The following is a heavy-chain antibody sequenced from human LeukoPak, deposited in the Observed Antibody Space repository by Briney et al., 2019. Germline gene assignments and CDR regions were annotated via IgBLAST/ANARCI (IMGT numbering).Heavy chain of an antibody. V-gene: IGHV4-39*07. D-gene: IGHD3-10*01. J-gene: IGHJ4*02. CDR1: GGSIRSTTYY. Sequence: SETLSLTCSVSGGSIRSTTYYWGWIRQPPGKGLEWIGSIYYSGNTYYSPSLMSRVTISVDTSKNQFSLKLSSVTAADTAVYYCAREWYGYYYGSGSYPDYWGQGTLVTVSS. CDR3: AREWYGYYYGSGSYPDY. CDR2: IYYSGNT.